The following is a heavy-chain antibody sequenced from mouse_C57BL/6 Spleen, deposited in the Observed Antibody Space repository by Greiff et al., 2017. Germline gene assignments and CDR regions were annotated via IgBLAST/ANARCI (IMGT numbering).Heavy chain of an antibody. V-gene: IGHV3-1*01. J-gene: IGHJ1*03. Sequence: EVKVVESGPGMVKPSQSLSLTCTVTGYSITSGYDWHWIRHFPGNKLEWMGYISYSGSTNYNPSLKSRISITHDTSKNHFFLKLNSVTTEDTATYYCARGWLLNWYFDVWGTGTTVTVSS. CDR1: GYSITSGYD. D-gene: IGHD2-3*01. CDR2: ISYSGST. CDR3: ARGWLLNWYFDV.